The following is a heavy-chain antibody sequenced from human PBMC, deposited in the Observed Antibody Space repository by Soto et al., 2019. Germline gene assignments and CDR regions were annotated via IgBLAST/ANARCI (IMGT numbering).Heavy chain of an antibody. Sequence: SLTCAVSSGSISSSNWWSWVRQPPGKGLEWIGEIYHSGSTNYNPSLESRVTISVDKSKNQFSLKLSSVTAADTAVYYCARRTGYYDYIWGSYRYGRFDYWGQGTLVTVSS. D-gene: IGHD3-16*02. J-gene: IGHJ4*02. V-gene: IGHV4-4*02. CDR1: SGSISSSNW. CDR3: ARRTGYYDYIWGSYRYGRFDY. CDR2: IYHSGST.